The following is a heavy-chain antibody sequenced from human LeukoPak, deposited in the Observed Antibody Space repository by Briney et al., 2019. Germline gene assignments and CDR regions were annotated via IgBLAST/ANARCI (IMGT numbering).Heavy chain of an antibody. V-gene: IGHV4-34*01. CDR3: AVGGYGSGSSSWFDP. CDR2: INHSGST. Sequence: SETLSHTCAVYGGSFSGYYWSWIRQPPGKGLEWIGEINHSGSTNYNPSLKSRVTISVDTSKNQFSLKLSSVTAADTAVYYCAVGGYGSGSSSWFDPWGQGTLVTVSS. J-gene: IGHJ5*02. D-gene: IGHD3-10*01. CDR1: GGSFSGYY.